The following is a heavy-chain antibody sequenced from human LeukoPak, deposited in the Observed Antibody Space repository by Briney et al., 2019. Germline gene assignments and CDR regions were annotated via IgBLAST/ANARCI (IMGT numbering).Heavy chain of an antibody. J-gene: IGHJ4*02. CDR1: GGSISSGGYY. CDR2: IYYSGST. V-gene: IGHV4-31*03. CDR3: ARGGFRAWFDY. Sequence: SQTLSLTCTVSGGSISSGGYYWSWIRQHPGKGLEWIGYIYYSGSTYYNPSLKSRVTISVDTSKNQFSLKLSSATAADTAVYYCARGGFRAWFDYWGQGTLVTVSS.